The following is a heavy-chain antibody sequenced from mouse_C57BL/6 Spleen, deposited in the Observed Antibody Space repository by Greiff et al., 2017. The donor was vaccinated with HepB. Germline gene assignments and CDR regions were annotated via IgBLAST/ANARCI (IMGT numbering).Heavy chain of an antibody. CDR1: GFTFSSYA. J-gene: IGHJ2*01. V-gene: IGHV5-4*03. Sequence: EVNLVESGGGLVKPGGSLKLSCAASGFTFSSYAMSWVRQTPEKRLEWVATISDGGSYTYYPDNVKGRFTISRDNAKNNLYLQMSHLKSEDTAMYYCARSRFLDYWGQGTTLTVSS. CDR3: ARSRFLDY. CDR2: ISDGGSYT.